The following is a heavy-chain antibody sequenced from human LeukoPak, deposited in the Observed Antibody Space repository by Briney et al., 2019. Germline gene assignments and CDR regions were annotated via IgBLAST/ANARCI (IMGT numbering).Heavy chain of an antibody. CDR1: GFTFDDYG. CDR2: ISGSGGST. D-gene: IGHD3-10*01. CDR3: AKLGPSYYGSGKGAFDY. V-gene: IGHV3-23*01. J-gene: IGHJ4*02. Sequence: GGSLRLSCAASGFTFDDYGMSWVRQAPGKGLEWVSAISGSGGSTYYADSVKGRFTISRDNFKNTMYLHMNSLSAEDTAVYYCAKLGPSYYGSGKGAFDYWGQGTLVTVSS.